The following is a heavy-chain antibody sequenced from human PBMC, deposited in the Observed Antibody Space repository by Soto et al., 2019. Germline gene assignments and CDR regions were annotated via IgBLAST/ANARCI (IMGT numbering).Heavy chain of an antibody. D-gene: IGHD5-12*01. CDR1: GLTFSSYP. CDR3: ANNSGSAHFDH. CDR2: VRTGSSAT. J-gene: IGHJ4*02. Sequence: EVQLVESGGGFVQPGGSLRLSCAASGLTFSSYPMNWVRQAPGKGLEWVSYVRTGSSATFYTDSVKGRFTISRDDAKGSLYLQMNSLRDEDTAVYFCANNSGSAHFDHWGQGTLVTVSS. V-gene: IGHV3-48*02.